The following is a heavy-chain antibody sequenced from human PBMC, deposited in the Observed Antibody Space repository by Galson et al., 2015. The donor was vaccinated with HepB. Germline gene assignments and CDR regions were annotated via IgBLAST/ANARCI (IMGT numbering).Heavy chain of an antibody. D-gene: IGHD6-19*01. J-gene: IGHJ2*01. CDR3: ARPRDVGSGWTRVEWFFDL. CDR2: ISGSGLFK. CDR1: GFNFRRFA. V-gene: IGHV3-23*01. Sequence: SLRLSCAAPGFNFRRFAMAWVRQAPGRGLQWVSGISGSGLFKNSADSVTGRFAIARDNSKNTLYLQMNGLGAGDTALYFCARPRDVGSGWTRVEWFFDLWGRGTLVTVSS.